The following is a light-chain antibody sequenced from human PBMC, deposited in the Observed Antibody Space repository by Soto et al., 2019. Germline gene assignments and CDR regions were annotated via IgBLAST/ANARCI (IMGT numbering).Light chain of an antibody. CDR3: MRALQTPRT. CDR2: LGS. J-gene: IGKJ1*01. CDR1: QSVLHSNGYNY. Sequence: DVVMTQSPLSLPVTPGEPASISCRSSQSVLHSNGYNYLDWYLQKPGQSPQLLIYLGSNRASGVPERFSGSGSGTDFTLKISRVEAEDVGVYYCMRALQTPRTFGQGTKVEIK. V-gene: IGKV2-28*01.